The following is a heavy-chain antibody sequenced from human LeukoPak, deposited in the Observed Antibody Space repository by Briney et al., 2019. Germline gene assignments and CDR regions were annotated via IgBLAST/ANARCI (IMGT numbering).Heavy chain of an antibody. D-gene: IGHD3-10*01. V-gene: IGHV3-48*01. CDR1: GFTFSSRN. Sequence: GGSLRLSCTDSGFTFSSRNMNWVRQAPGGLEWVSYISSGGYTTRYADSVKGRFTISRDNGKNSLYLQMNSLKAEDTAVYYCAREGSSYAPSEPFYFDYWGRGTRVTVSS. CDR2: ISSGGYTT. J-gene: IGHJ4*02. CDR3: AREGSSYAPSEPFYFDY.